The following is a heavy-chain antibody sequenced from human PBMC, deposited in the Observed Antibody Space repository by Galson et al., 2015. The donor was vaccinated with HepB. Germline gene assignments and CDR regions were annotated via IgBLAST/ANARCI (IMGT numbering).Heavy chain of an antibody. Sequence: SLRLSCAGSAFTFSTYWMGWVRQAPGKGLEWVANIRGDGGEKYYVDSVKGRFTISRDNARNSLYLQMNSLRAEDTAVYYCARGRSHADWGQGPLVTVSS. V-gene: IGHV3-7*03. CDR1: AFTFSTYW. D-gene: IGHD6-13*01. J-gene: IGHJ4*02. CDR3: ARGRSHAD. CDR2: IRGDGGEK.